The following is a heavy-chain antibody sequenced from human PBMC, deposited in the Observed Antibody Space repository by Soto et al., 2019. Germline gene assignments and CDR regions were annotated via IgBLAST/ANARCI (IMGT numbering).Heavy chain of an antibody. J-gene: IGHJ3*01. V-gene: IGHV3-23*01. CDR2: ISNTGDRP. CDR1: GFISSNYG. CDR3: AKDRLNLDTFDL. Sequence: GGSLRLSCAGSGFISSNYGMSWVRQSPGKGLEWVSGISNTGDRPYYADSVKGRFTISRDNSKNTLYLQMNSLRAEDTAIYHCAKDRLNLDTFDLWGQGTMVTVSS.